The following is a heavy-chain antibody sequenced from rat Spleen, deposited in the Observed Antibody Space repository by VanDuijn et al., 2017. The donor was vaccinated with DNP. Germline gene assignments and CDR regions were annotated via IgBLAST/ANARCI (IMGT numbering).Heavy chain of an antibody. Sequence: EVQLVESGGGLVQPGRSLKLSCAASGFTFSDYNMAWVRQTPKKGLEWVAIITYDGGSTYYGDSVKGRFTISRDDSKSTLFLQMDSLRSDDTATYYCGTPPAPGIYWYFDFWGPGTMVTVSS. J-gene: IGHJ1*01. V-gene: IGHV5-7*01. CDR2: ITYDGGST. CDR1: GFTFSDYN. CDR3: GTPPAPGIYWYFDF. D-gene: IGHD3-1*01.